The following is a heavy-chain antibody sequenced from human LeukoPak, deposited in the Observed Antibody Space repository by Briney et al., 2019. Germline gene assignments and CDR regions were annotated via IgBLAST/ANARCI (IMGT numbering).Heavy chain of an antibody. CDR3: ARATPTTYYDILTGPDTFDY. J-gene: IGHJ4*02. D-gene: IGHD3-9*01. V-gene: IGHV4-38-2*02. CDR1: GYSISSGYY. Sequence: SETLSLTCTVSGYSISSGYYWSWIRQPPGKGLEWIGEINHSGSTNYNPSLKSRVTISVDTSKNQFSLKLSSVTAADTAVYYCARATPTTYYDILTGPDTFDYWGQGTLVTVSS. CDR2: INHSGST.